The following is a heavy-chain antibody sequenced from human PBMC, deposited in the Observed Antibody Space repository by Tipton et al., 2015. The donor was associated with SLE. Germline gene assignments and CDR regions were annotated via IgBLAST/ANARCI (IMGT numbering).Heavy chain of an antibody. V-gene: IGHV4-61*02. CDR3: ARERLYSSSWFPD. J-gene: IGHJ4*02. CDR1: GGSISSGSYY. D-gene: IGHD6-13*01. Sequence: TLSLTCTVSGGSISSGSYYWSWIRQPAGKGLEWIGRIYTSGSTNYNPSLKSRVTISVDTSKNQFSLKLSSVTAADTAVYYCARERLYSSSWFPDWGQGTLVTVSS. CDR2: IYTSGST.